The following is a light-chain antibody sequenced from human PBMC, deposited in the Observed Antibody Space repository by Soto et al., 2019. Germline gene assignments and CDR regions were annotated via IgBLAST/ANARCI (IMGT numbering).Light chain of an antibody. CDR3: KKYNNWKIT. Sequence: EIVMTQSPANLSVSPVELGTLSCRASQSVSSNLAWYQQKTGQAPRIFIYGASTRATGIKPRFSGSGSGTEFTLKIRRMKSEELAVYDCKKYNNWKITVGQGQRRELK. CDR2: GAS. CDR1: QSVSSN. V-gene: IGKV3-15*01. J-gene: IGKJ5*01.